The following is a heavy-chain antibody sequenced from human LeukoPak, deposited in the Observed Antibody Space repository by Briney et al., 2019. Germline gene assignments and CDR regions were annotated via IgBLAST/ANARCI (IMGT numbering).Heavy chain of an antibody. D-gene: IGHD3-3*01. Sequence: KSSETLSLTCAVYGGSFTDYYWSWIRQPPGKGLEWIGEINHSGSTNYNPSLKSRVTISVDTSKNQFSLKLSSVTAADTAVYYCARGGVTIFGVATPTNWFDHWGQGTLVTVSS. CDR3: ARGGVTIFGVATPTNWFDH. CDR2: INHSGST. CDR1: GGSFTDYY. V-gene: IGHV4-34*01. J-gene: IGHJ5*02.